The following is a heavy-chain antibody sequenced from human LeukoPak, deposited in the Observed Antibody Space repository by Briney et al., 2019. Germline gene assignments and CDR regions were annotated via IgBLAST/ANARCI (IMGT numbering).Heavy chain of an antibody. D-gene: IGHD6-19*01. CDR3: ARVATTGWYYYFDY. CDR2: INPNSGGT. J-gene: IGHJ4*02. V-gene: IGHV1-2*02. Sequence: ASVKVSCKASVYTLTVYYLHWVRQAPGQGREYMGWINPNSGGTNYAQNFQGRVTMTRDTSISTASMELSRLRSDDTAVYYCARVATTGWYYYFDYGGEGTLVTVSS. CDR1: VYTLTVYY.